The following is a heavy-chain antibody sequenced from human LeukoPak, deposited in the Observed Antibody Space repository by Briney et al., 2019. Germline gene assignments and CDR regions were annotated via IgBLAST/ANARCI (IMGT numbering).Heavy chain of an antibody. CDR3: AKTDPYSSSWPEKY. Sequence: GGSLRLSCAASGFTFSSYAMSWVRQAPGKGLEWVSAISGSGGSTYYADSVKGRFTISRDNSKNTLYLQMNSLRAEDTAVYHCAKTDPYSSSWPEKYWGQGTLVTVSS. CDR2: ISGSGGST. D-gene: IGHD6-13*01. V-gene: IGHV3-23*01. J-gene: IGHJ4*02. CDR1: GFTFSSYA.